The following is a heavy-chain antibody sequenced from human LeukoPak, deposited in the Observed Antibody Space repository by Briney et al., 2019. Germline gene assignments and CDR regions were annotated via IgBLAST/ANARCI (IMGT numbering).Heavy chain of an antibody. CDR3: AKAELTRTGGIDY. D-gene: IGHD1-26*01. J-gene: IGHJ4*02. V-gene: IGHV3-43*01. CDR2: ISWDGGST. Sequence: GGTLRLSCAASGFTFDDYTMHWVRQAPGKGLEWVSLISWDGGSTYYADSVKGRFTISRDNSKNSLYLQMNSLRTEDTALYYCAKAELTRTGGIDYWGQGTLVTVSS. CDR1: GFTFDDYT.